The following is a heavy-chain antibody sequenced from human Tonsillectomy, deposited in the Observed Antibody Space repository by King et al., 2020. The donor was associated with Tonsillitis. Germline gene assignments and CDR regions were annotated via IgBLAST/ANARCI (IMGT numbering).Heavy chain of an antibody. CDR2: MSNDGNKI. J-gene: IGHJ6*03. CDR3: AKDHGSGTYYYYYMDV. CDR1: GFTFSSYC. V-gene: IGHV3-30*18. D-gene: IGHD1-26*01. Sequence: VQLVESGGGVVQPGRSLRLSCEASGFTFSSYCMHWVSQAPGKGPEWVAVMSNDGNKIYFGDSVKGRFTTSSDNSRNTLYLQVNSLRVDDTAVYYCAKDHGSGTYYYYYMDVWGKGTTVTVSS.